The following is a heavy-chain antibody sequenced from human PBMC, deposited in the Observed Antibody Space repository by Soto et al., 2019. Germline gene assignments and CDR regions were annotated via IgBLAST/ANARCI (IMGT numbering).Heavy chain of an antibody. V-gene: IGHV1-69*12. J-gene: IGHJ6*02. D-gene: IGHD2-2*01. CDR2: IIPIFGTA. CDR1: GGTFSSYA. Sequence: QVQLVQSGAEVKKPGSSVKVSCKASGGTFSSYAISWVRQAPGQGLEWMGGIIPIFGTANYAQKFQGRVTIPAEASTSTAYMELSSLRSEDTAVYYCARHVPAAGYYYGMDVWGQGTTVTVSS. CDR3: ARHVPAAGYYYGMDV.